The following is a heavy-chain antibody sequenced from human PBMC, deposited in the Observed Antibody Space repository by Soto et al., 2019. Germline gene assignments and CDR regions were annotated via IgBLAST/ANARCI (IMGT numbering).Heavy chain of an antibody. J-gene: IGHJ5*02. Sequence: SETLSLTCTVSGGSISSGDYYWSWIRQPPGKGLEWIGYIFYSGRTYYNPALKSRVTISVDTSKNQFSLKLSSVTAADTGVYYCARYCGYEGLRFDPWGQGTLVTVS. CDR2: IFYSGRT. V-gene: IGHV4-30-4*01. CDR1: GGSISSGDYY. D-gene: IGHD5-12*01. CDR3: ARYCGYEGLRFDP.